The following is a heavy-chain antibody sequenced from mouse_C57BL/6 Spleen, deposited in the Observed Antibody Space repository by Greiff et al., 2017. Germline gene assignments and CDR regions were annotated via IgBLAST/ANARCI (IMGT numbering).Heavy chain of an antibody. D-gene: IGHD2-12*01. CDR1: GFTFSSYA. V-gene: IGHV5-4*01. CDR2: ISDGGSYT. Sequence: EVQLVESGGGLVKPGGSLKLSCAASGFTFSSYAMSWVRQTPEKRLEWVATISDGGSYTYYPDNVKGRFTISRDNAKNNLYLQMSHLKSEDTAMYYCARESYYCFDYWGQGTTLTVSS. J-gene: IGHJ2*01. CDR3: ARESYYCFDY.